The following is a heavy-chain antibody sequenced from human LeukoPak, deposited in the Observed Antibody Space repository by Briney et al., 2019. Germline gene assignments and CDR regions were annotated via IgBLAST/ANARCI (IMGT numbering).Heavy chain of an antibody. CDR3: ASLRYFDWLAFYY. V-gene: IGHV4-39*07. D-gene: IGHD3-9*01. Sequence: PSETLSLTCTVSGGSISSSSYYWGWIRQPPGKGLEWIGSIYYSGSTYYNPSLKSRVTISVDTSKNQFSLKLSSVTAADTAVYYCASLRYFDWLAFYYWGQGTLVTVSS. J-gene: IGHJ4*02. CDR2: IYYSGST. CDR1: GGSISSSSYY.